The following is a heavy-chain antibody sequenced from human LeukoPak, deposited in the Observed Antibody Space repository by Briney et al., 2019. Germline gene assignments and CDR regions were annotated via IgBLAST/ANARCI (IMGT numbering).Heavy chain of an antibody. CDR1: GGTFSSYA. Sequence: SAKVSCKASGGTFSSYAISWVRQAPGQGLEWMGGIIPIFGTANYAQKFQGRVTITADESTSTAYMELSSLRSEDTAVYYCASQRGGVVPAANYYYYYYMDVWGKGTTVTVSS. CDR2: IIPIFGTA. CDR3: ASQRGGVVPAANYYYYYYMDV. J-gene: IGHJ6*03. V-gene: IGHV1-69*01. D-gene: IGHD2-2*01.